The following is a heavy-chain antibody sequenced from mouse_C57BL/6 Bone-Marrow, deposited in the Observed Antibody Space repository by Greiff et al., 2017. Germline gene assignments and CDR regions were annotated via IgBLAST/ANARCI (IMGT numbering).Heavy chain of an antibody. V-gene: IGHV14-3*01. CDR1: GFNIKNTY. CDR2: IDPANGTT. CDR3: ASTVVATYYFDY. D-gene: IGHD1-1*01. J-gene: IGHJ2*01. Sequence: VQLQQSVAELVRPGASVKLSCTASGFNIKNTYMHWVKQRPEQGLEWIGRIDPANGTTKSAPKFQGKATITADTSSNTSNLQRSSLTSENTANYYFASTVVATYYFDYWGQGTALTVSS.